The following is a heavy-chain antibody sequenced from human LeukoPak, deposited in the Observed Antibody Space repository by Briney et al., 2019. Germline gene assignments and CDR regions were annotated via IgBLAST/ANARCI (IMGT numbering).Heavy chain of an antibody. D-gene: IGHD6-19*01. CDR3: AKVRDTRDWYKDAFDI. V-gene: IGHV3-23*01. J-gene: IGHJ3*02. CDR1: GFTFTSYA. CDR2: ITGTGGST. Sequence: GGSLRLSCATSGFTFTSYAMSWVRQAPGKGLEWVSAITGTGGSTYYAASVKGRFTVSRDNSKNTLYLQMSSLRAEDTAMYYCAKVRDTRDWYKDAFDIWGQGTRVTVSS.